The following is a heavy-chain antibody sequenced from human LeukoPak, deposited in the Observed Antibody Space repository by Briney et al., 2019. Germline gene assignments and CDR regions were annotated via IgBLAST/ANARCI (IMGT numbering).Heavy chain of an antibody. Sequence: GGSLRLSCMASGFSFSTFAMHWVRQAPGKGPEWVAVIFDENNKFHADSVKGRFTIYRDNSKNTLYLQMNSLTTEDTAVYYCARDPIAAEPDYFDYWGQGTLVTVSS. CDR3: ARDPIAAEPDYFDY. D-gene: IGHD1-14*01. J-gene: IGHJ4*02. V-gene: IGHV3-30*04. CDR1: GFSFSTFA. CDR2: IFDENNK.